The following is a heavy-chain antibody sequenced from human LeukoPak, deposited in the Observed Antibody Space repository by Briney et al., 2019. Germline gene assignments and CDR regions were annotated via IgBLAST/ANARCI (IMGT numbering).Heavy chain of an antibody. J-gene: IGHJ6*03. CDR3: ARDTNQQLGSYYYYYMDV. V-gene: IGHV1-2*02. CDR2: INPNSGGT. CDR1: GGTFSSYA. Sequence: ASVKVSCKASGGTFSSYAISWVRQAPGEGLEWMGWINPNSGGTNYAQKFQGRVTMTRDTSISTAYMELSSLRSEDTAVYYCARDTNQQLGSYYYYYMDVWGKGTTVTVSS. D-gene: IGHD6-6*01.